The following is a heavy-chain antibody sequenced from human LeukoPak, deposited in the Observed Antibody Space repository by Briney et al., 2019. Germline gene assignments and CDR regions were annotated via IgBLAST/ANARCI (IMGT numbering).Heavy chain of an antibody. Sequence: GASVKVSCKVSGYTLTELSMHWVRQAPGKGLEWMGGFDPEDGETIYAQKFQGRVTMTEGTSTDTAYMELSSLRSEDTAVYYCAATARYCSSTSCYRGLDYWGQGTLVTVSS. CDR1: GYTLTELS. D-gene: IGHD2-2*01. CDR3: AATARYCSSTSCYRGLDY. V-gene: IGHV1-24*01. J-gene: IGHJ4*02. CDR2: FDPEDGET.